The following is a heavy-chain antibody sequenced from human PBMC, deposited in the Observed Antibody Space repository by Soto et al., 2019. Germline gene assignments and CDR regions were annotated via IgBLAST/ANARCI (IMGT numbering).Heavy chain of an antibody. J-gene: IGHJ1*01. D-gene: IGHD3-22*01. V-gene: IGHV4-30-2*01. Sequence: LSLTCAVSGGSISSGVYSWSWIRQPPGKGLEWIGYIYQTGSTYYNPSLKSRVTISVDRSKNQLSLRLSSVTAADAAVYYCARGYYYDGGGYYFEYFQHWGQGTPVTVSS. CDR1: GGSISSGVYS. CDR3: ARGYYYDGGGYYFEYFQH. CDR2: IYQTGST.